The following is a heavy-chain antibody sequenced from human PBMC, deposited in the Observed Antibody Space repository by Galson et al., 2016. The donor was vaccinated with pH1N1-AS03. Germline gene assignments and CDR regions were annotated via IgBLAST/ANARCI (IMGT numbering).Heavy chain of an antibody. J-gene: IGHJ4*02. V-gene: IGHV5-51*01. CDR2: IWPSDSDT. D-gene: IGHD3-10*01. CDR1: GYTFITYW. Sequence: QSGAEVKEPGQSLRISCKASGYTFITYWLAWVRQKPGKGLEWMGIIWPSDSDTGYSPSFQGQVTMSADKSINTGYLEFTSLKAADTAVYFCARRSVRGVIRYWGQGTLVTVSS. CDR3: ARRSVRGVIRY.